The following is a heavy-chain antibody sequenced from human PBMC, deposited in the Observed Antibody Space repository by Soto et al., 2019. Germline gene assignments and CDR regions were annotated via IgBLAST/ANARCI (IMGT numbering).Heavy chain of an antibody. J-gene: IGHJ6*02. Sequence: QLQLQESGPGLVKPSETLSLTCTVSGGSISSSSYYWGWIRQPPGKGLEWIGSIYYSGSTYYNPSLKSRVTISVDTSKNQFSLKLSSVTAADTAVYYCARLGSSGWFDYYYYYGMDVWGQGTTVTVSS. CDR1: GGSISSSSYY. D-gene: IGHD6-19*01. V-gene: IGHV4-39*01. CDR3: ARLGSSGWFDYYYYYGMDV. CDR2: IYYSGST.